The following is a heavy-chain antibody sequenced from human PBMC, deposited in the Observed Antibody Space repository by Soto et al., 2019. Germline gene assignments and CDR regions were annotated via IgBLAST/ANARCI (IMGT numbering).Heavy chain of an antibody. CDR2: INPNSGGT. D-gene: IGHD2-2*01. CDR3: ARGGEDCSSTSCPGFYYYYGMDV. J-gene: IGHJ6*02. Sequence: ASVKVSCKASGYTFTVYYMHGVRQSPLQWLDWMGCINPNSGGTNYAQKFQGWVTMTRDTSISTAYMELSRLRSDDTAVYYCARGGEDCSSTSCPGFYYYYGMDVWGQGTTVTVSS. V-gene: IGHV1-2*04. CDR1: GYTFTVYY.